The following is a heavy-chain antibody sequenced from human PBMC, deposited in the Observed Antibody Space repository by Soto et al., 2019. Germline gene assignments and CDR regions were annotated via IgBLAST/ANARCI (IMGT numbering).Heavy chain of an antibody. J-gene: IGHJ6*02. V-gene: IGHV4-30-4*01. Sequence: QVQLQESGPGLVKPSQTLSLTCTVSGGSSSSGNYYWSWIRQPPGQGLEWIGYIFYSGTTYYNPSLKSRVTISLDTSGNQFSLKLSSVTAAATAVYYCARDLHITETTLNYYYYAMDVWGQGTTVTVSS. CDR1: GGSSSSGNYY. CDR3: ARDLHITETTLNYYYYAMDV. CDR2: IFYSGTT. D-gene: IGHD1-20*01.